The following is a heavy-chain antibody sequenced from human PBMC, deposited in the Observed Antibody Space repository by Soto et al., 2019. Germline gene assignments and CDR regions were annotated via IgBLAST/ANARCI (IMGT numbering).Heavy chain of an antibody. Sequence: GGSLRLSCAASGFTFSSYAMSWVRQAPGKGLEWVSVFVVSVVSKYYEDSLKGRLTNSREISKNTFFLKLNGLRAEDTAVYYFAKFSGMITFGGAVVGYYYGMDVWGKGTTVTVSS. CDR2: FVVSVVSK. CDR1: GFTFSSYA. V-gene: IGHV3-23*01. CDR3: AKFSGMITFGGAVVGYYYGMDV. D-gene: IGHD3-16*01. J-gene: IGHJ6*04.